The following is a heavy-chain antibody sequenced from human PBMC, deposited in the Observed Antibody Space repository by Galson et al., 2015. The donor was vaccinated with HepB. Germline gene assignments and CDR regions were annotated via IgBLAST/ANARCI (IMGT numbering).Heavy chain of an antibody. J-gene: IGHJ6*02. V-gene: IGHV3-48*02. CDR3: ARESGSYYSYYGMDV. Sequence: SLRLSCAASGFTFSSYSMNWVRQAPGKGLEWVSYISSSGNTIYYADSVKGRFTISRDNAKNSVYLQMNSLRDEDTAVYYCARESGSYYSYYGMDVWGQGTTVTVSS. CDR1: GFTFSSYS. CDR2: ISSSGNTI. D-gene: IGHD1-26*01.